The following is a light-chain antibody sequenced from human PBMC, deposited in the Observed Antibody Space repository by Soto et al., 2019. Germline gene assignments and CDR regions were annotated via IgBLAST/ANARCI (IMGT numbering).Light chain of an antibody. V-gene: IGLV2-14*01. CDR2: EVS. CDR3: NSYTSSRTLV. Sequence: QSVLTQPASVSGSPGQSITISCTGTSSDVGGYNYVSWYQQHPGKAPKLMIYEVSNRPSGVSTRFSGPKSGNTASLTISGLQAEDEADYYCNSYTSSRTLVFGTGTKVTVL. J-gene: IGLJ1*01. CDR1: SSDVGGYNY.